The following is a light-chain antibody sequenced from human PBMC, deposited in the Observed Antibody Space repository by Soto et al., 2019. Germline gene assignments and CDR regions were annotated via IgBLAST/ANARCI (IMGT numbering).Light chain of an antibody. V-gene: IGLV1-51*02. CDR1: SSNIGNNY. Sequence: QSVLTQPPSVSAAPGQKVTISCSGSSSNIGNNYVSWYQQLPGTAPKLLIYENNKRPSGIPDRFSGSKSGTSATLGITGLQTGDEADYYCGTWDITLNINWVFGGGTKLTGL. CDR2: ENN. CDR3: GTWDITLNINWV. J-gene: IGLJ3*02.